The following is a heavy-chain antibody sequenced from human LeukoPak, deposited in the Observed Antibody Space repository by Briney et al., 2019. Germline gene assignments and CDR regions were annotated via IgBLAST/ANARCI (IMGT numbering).Heavy chain of an antibody. D-gene: IGHD3-10*01. CDR3: ARGITSDWFDP. V-gene: IGHV4-31*03. CDR2: IYYSGST. Sequence: SETLSLTCTVSGGSISSGGYYWSWIRQHPGKGLEWIGYIYYSGSTYYNPSLKSRVTISVDTSKNQFSLKLSSVTAADTAVYYCARGITSDWFDPWGQGTLVTVSS. CDR1: GGSISSGGYY. J-gene: IGHJ5*02.